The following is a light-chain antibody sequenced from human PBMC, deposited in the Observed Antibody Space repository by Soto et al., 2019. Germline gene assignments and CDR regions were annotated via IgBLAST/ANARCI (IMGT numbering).Light chain of an antibody. J-gene: IGKJ1*01. CDR1: QSVSSSY. Sequence: TVFSHSPRTLSLSPEERATLSCRASQSVSSSYLAWYQQKPGQAPRPLIYGASSRATGIPDRFSGSGSGTDFTLTISRLEPEDSAVYYCQQYGSSPRTFGQGTKVDI. V-gene: IGKV3-20*01. CDR3: QQYGSSPRT. CDR2: GAS.